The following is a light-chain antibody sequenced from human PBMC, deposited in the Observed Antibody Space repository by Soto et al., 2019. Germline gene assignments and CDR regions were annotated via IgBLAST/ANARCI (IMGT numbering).Light chain of an antibody. CDR1: QSVSSN. J-gene: IGKJ2*01. CDR3: QQLKTYPYT. V-gene: IGKV3-15*01. CDR2: GAS. Sequence: EVVMTQSPANLSVSPGERATLSCRASQSVSSNLAWYQQKPGQAPRLLIYGASTRATGIPASFSGSGSGTEFTLTISSLQSEDFATYYCQQLKTYPYTFGQGTRLDIK.